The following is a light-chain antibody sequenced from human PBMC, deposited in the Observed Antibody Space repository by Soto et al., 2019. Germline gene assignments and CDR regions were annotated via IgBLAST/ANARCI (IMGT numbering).Light chain of an antibody. CDR3: CSFAGTYTFV. CDR1: SSDVGGYNH. V-gene: IGLV2-11*01. CDR2: DVS. J-gene: IGLJ1*01. Sequence: QSALTQPRSVSGSPGQSVTISCTGTSSDVGGYNHVSWYQHHPGKAPKFMIYDVSKRPSGVPDRCSGSKSGNTASLTISGLQAEDEADYYCCSFAGTYTFVFGTGTKLTVL.